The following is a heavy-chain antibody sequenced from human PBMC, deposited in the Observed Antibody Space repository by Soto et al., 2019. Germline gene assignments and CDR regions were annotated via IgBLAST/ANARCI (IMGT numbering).Heavy chain of an antibody. CDR3: ARDKTVYSRYYDILTGYYELDP. CDR1: GFTFSSYS. Sequence: GGSLRLSCAASGFTFSSYSMNWVRQAPGKGLEWVSSISSSSSYIYYADSVKGRFTISRDNAKNSLYLQMNSLRAEETAVYYCARDKTVYSRYYDILTGYYELDPWGQGTLVTVSS. D-gene: IGHD3-9*01. J-gene: IGHJ5*02. CDR2: ISSSSSYI. V-gene: IGHV3-21*01.